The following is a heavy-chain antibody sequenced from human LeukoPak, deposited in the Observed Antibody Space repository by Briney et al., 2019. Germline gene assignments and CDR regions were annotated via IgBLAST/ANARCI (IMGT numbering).Heavy chain of an antibody. CDR1: GFTFSRYW. CDR3: ARGGVRGVITWHFDL. Sequence: PGGSLRLSCAASGFTFSRYWMSWVRQAPGKGLEWVANIKQDGSEKYYVDSVRGRFTISRDDAENSLYLQMNSLRAEDTAVYYCARGGVRGVITWHFDLWGRGTLVTVSS. CDR2: IKQDGSEK. D-gene: IGHD3-10*01. V-gene: IGHV3-7*05. J-gene: IGHJ2*01.